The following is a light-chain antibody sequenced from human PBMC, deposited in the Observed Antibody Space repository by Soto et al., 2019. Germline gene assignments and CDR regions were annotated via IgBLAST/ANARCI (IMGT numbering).Light chain of an antibody. V-gene: IGKV3-15*01. J-gene: IGKJ1*01. CDR3: QRYNNWPRT. CDR2: GAY. CDR1: QSVSSN. Sequence: EIVMTQSPATLSVSPGERYTLSCMASQSVSSNLAWYQQKPGQAPRLLIYGAYTRATGIPARLSGSGSGTEFTLTISSLQSEDFAVYYCQRYNNWPRTVGQGTKVDIK.